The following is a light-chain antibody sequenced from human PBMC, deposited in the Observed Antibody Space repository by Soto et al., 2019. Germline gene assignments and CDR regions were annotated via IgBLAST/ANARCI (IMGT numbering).Light chain of an antibody. CDR1: QSVLYSSNNKNY. Sequence: DIVMTQSPHSLAVSLGERATINCKSSQSVLYSSNNKNYLAWYQQKPGQPPKLLIYWASTRESGVPDRFSGSGSGTDFTLTISSLHAEDVAVYYCQQYYSTPLTFGGGTKVEIK. CDR2: WAS. CDR3: QQYYSTPLT. V-gene: IGKV4-1*01. J-gene: IGKJ4*01.